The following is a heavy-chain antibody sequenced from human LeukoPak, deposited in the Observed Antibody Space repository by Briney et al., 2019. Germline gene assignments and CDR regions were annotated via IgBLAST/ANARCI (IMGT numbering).Heavy chain of an antibody. Sequence: ASVKVSCKASGYTFPNYGISWMRQAPGQGLEWMGWISAYNGNTKYAQKVQGRVTMTTDTSTTTAYMELRSLRSDDTAVYYCAVGELPWHFDYWGQGTLVTVSS. CDR1: GYTFPNYG. CDR2: ISAYNGNT. J-gene: IGHJ4*02. CDR3: AVGELPWHFDY. V-gene: IGHV1-18*01. D-gene: IGHD3-10*01.